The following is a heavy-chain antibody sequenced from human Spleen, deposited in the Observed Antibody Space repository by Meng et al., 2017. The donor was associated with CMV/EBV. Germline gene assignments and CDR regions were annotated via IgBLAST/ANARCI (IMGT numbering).Heavy chain of an antibody. J-gene: IGHJ4*02. CDR3: AKDSGGSCLDY. Sequence: GESLKISCRGSGFTFGDHGISWVRQPPGKGLEWVSGIRWNGETTGYTDSVKGRFTISRDNSKNTLYLQMNSLRAEDTAVYYCAKDSGGSCLDYWGQGTLVTVSS. D-gene: IGHD2-15*01. CDR1: GFTFGDHG. CDR2: IRWNGETT. V-gene: IGHV3-20*04.